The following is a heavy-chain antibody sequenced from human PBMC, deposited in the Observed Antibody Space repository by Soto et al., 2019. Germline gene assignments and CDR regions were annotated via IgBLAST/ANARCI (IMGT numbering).Heavy chain of an antibody. J-gene: IGHJ4*02. CDR2: VSGYNGIT. CDR3: ARLSVRDGQADDCGGDCQNDY. CDR1: GYTFASYG. D-gene: IGHD2-21*02. Sequence: QIQLVQSGAEGKKPGASVKVSCKASGYTFASYGISWVRQAPGQGLEWMGWVSGYNGITGYAQKFQGRVTMTPDTSTSTAYMELSSLRSDDTAVYYCARLSVRDGQADDCGGDCQNDYWGQGTLVTVSS. V-gene: IGHV1-18*01.